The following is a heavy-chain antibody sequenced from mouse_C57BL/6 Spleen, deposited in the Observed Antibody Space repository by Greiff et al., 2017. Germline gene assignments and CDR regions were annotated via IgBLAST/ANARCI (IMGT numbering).Heavy chain of an antibody. CDR1: GYTFTDYN. D-gene: IGHD1-1*01. Sequence: EVQVVESGPELVKPGASVKMSCKASGYTFTDYNMHWVKQSHGKSLEWIGYINPNNGGTSYNQKFKGKATLTVNKSSSTAYMELRSLTSEDSAVYYCARKDYGSSYAMDYWGQGTSVTVSS. CDR3: ARKDYGSSYAMDY. V-gene: IGHV1-22*01. J-gene: IGHJ4*01. CDR2: INPNNGGT.